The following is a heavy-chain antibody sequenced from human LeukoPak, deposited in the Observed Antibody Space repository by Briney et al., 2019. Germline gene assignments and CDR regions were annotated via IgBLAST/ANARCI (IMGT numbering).Heavy chain of an antibody. CDR1: GGSFSGYY. D-gene: IGHD5-18*01. Sequence: PSETLSLTCAVYGGSFSGYYWSWIRQPPGKGLEWIEEINHSGSTNYNPSLKSRVTISVDTSKNQFSLKLSSVTAADTAVYYCAREGSYGSIDYWGQGTLVTVSS. J-gene: IGHJ4*02. CDR3: AREGSYGSIDY. CDR2: INHSGST. V-gene: IGHV4-34*01.